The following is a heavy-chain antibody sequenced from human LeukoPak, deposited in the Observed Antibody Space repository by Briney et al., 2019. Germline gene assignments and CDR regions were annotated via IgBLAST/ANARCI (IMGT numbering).Heavy chain of an antibody. CDR1: GFTFSDYY. V-gene: IGHV3-11*01. J-gene: IGHJ4*02. Sequence: PGGSLRLSCAASGFTFSDYYMSWIRQAPGKGLEWVSYISSGGSTIYYADSVKGRFTISRDNAKNSLYLQMNSLRAEGTAAYYCARHLVVATYDYWGQGTLVTVPS. CDR3: ARHLVVATYDY. D-gene: IGHD2-21*01. CDR2: ISSGGSTI.